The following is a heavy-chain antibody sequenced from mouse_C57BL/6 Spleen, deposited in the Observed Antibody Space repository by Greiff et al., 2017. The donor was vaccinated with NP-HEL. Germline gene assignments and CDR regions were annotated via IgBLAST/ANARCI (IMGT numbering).Heavy chain of an antibody. CDR1: GYTFTSYW. CDR2: IYPSDSET. J-gene: IGHJ3*01. Sequence: VQLQQPGAELVRPGSSVKLSCKASGYTFTSYWMDWVKQRPGQGLAWIGNIYPSDSETHYNQKFKDKATLTVDKSSSTAYMQLSSLTSEDSAVYYCARGDYYGSSGAWFAYWGQGTLVTVSA. CDR3: ARGDYYGSSGAWFAY. V-gene: IGHV1-61*01. D-gene: IGHD1-1*01.